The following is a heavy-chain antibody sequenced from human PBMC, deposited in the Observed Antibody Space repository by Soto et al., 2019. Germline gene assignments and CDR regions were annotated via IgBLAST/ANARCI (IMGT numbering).Heavy chain of an antibody. D-gene: IGHD6-13*01. J-gene: IGHJ4*02. CDR2: ISSSSSYI. CDR1: GFTFSSYS. CDR3: AREVAAAGRGGYYFDY. Sequence: EVQLVESGGGLVKPGGSLRLSCAASGFTFSSYSMNWVRQAPGKGLEWVSSISSSSSYIYYADSVKGRFTISRDNAKNSLYLQMNSLRAEYTAVYYCAREVAAAGRGGYYFDYWGQGTLVTVSS. V-gene: IGHV3-21*01.